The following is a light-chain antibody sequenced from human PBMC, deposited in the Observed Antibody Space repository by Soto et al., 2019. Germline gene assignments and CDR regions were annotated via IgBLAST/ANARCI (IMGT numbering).Light chain of an antibody. Sequence: QSVLTQPPSVSGAPGQRVTISCTGNSSNIGAGYDVHWYQQLPGTAPKLLIYGNINRPSGVPDRFSGSKSGTSASLAITGLQAEDEADFYCGSWDSSLSAYVFGTGTKVTVL. J-gene: IGLJ1*01. V-gene: IGLV1-40*01. CDR1: SSNIGAGYD. CDR3: GSWDSSLSAYV. CDR2: GNI.